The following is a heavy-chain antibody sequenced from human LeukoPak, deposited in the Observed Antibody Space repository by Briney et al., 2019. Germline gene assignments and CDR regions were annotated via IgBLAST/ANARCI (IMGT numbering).Heavy chain of an antibody. D-gene: IGHD1-26*01. Sequence: GGSLRLSCAASEFILSDYDMHWVRQAPGKGLEWVALIRYDGRSEYYSGYMQGRFTISRDNSKNNLFLNMNNLGPEDTAVYFCARTRLGTSTSFYFDLWGQGTPVTVSS. V-gene: IGHV3-30*02. J-gene: IGHJ4*02. CDR2: IRYDGRSE. CDR1: EFILSDYD. CDR3: ARTRLGTSTSFYFDL.